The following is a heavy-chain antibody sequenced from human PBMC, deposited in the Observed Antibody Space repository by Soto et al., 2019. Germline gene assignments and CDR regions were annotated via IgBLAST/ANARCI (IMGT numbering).Heavy chain of an antibody. V-gene: IGHV3-30*18. D-gene: IGHD4-4*01. CDR3: AKDHGYSNYLYYYMDV. Sequence: GGSLRLSCAASGFTFSSYGMHWVRQAPGKGLEWVAVISYDGSNKYYADSVKGRFTISRDNSKNTLYLQMNSLRAEDTAVYYCAKDHGYSNYLYYYMDVWGKGTTVTVSS. CDR2: ISYDGSNK. CDR1: GFTFSSYG. J-gene: IGHJ6*03.